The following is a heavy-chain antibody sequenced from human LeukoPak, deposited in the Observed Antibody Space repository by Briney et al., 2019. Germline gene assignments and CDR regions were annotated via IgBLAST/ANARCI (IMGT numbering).Heavy chain of an antibody. V-gene: IGHV3-23*01. Sequence: GGSLRLSCAASGFTFSTYTMRWVRQAPGKGLEWVSAISAGGDSTYYADSVKGRFTISRDNSKNTLYLQMNSLRAEATAVYFCARASLWSGYYHPDYWGQGTLVTVSS. D-gene: IGHD3-3*01. CDR3: ARASLWSGYYHPDY. J-gene: IGHJ4*02. CDR1: GFTFSTYT. CDR2: ISAGGDST.